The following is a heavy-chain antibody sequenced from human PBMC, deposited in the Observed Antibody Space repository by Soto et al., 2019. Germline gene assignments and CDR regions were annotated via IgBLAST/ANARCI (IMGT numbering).Heavy chain of an antibody. CDR2: INQDGSER. D-gene: IGHD4-17*01. CDR1: GFTFSSYW. CDR3: AVYGYGVSAAAY. J-gene: IGHJ4*02. Sequence: EVQLVESGGGLVQPGGSLRLSCAASGFTFSSYWMHWVRQAPGKGLVWVANINQDGSERYYVDSVRGRFTISRDNVENSLYLQLNSLRPEDTAVYYCAVYGYGVSAAAYWGQGTLVTVSS. V-gene: IGHV3-7*03.